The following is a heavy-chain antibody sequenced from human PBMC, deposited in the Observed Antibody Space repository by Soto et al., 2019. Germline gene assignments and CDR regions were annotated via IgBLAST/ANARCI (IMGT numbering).Heavy chain of an antibody. Sequence: QVQLVESGGGEVQPGRSLRLSCAASGFTFSSHGMHWVRQAPGKGLEWVAVIRYDGSNKYYADSVKGRFTNSRDNSKNALYLQMDSLRAEDTAVYYCSRAPEMATTETDYWGQGTLVTVSS. CDR2: IRYDGSNK. J-gene: IGHJ4*02. CDR3: SRAPEMATTETDY. V-gene: IGHV3-33*01. D-gene: IGHD5-12*01. CDR1: GFTFSSHG.